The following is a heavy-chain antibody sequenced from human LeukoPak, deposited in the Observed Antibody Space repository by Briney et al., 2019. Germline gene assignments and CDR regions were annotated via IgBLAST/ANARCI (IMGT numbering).Heavy chain of an antibody. CDR2: ISSDGGDK. J-gene: IGHJ4*01. CDR1: GFTFSSFG. CDR3: ATPQQWLVLWTYFDA. V-gene: IGHV3-30*03. Sequence: PGGSLRLSCAASGFTFSSFGFHWVRQAPGKGLEWVALISSDGGDKYYADSVKGRFTISRDNSKNTLYLQMNSLRTEDTAVYYCATPQQWLVLWTYFDAWGHGTPGTASS. D-gene: IGHD6-19*01.